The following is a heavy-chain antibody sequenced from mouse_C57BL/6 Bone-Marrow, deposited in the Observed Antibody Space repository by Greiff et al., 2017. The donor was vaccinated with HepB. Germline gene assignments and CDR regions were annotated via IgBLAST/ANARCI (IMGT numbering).Heavy chain of an antibody. J-gene: IGHJ3*01. CDR3: GRGLSWFAY. D-gene: IGHD3-3*01. V-gene: IGHV1-26*01. CDR1: GYTFTDYY. Sequence: VQLQQSGPELVKPGASVKISCKASGYTFTDYYMNWVKQSHGKSLEWIGDINPNNGGTSYNQKFKGKATLTVDKSSSTAYMELRSLTSEDSAVYYCGRGLSWFAYWGQGTLVTVSA. CDR2: INPNNGGT.